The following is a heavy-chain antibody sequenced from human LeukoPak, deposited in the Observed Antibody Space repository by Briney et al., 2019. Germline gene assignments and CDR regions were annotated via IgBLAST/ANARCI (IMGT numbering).Heavy chain of an antibody. CDR3: AKQGPYCSSTSCSHAFNV. CDR1: GFIFNDYA. Sequence: PGRSLRLSCAASGFIFNDYAMHWVRHTPGKGLEWVSGITWDSGTIYYADSVKGRFTISRDNAKKSLYLQMNSLRAEDTALYYCAKQGPYCSSTSCSHAFNVWGQGTMVTVS. D-gene: IGHD2-2*01. V-gene: IGHV3-9*01. CDR2: ITWDSGTI. J-gene: IGHJ3*01.